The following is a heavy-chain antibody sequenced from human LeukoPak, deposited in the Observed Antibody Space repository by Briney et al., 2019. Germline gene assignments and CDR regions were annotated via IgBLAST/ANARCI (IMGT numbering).Heavy chain of an antibody. CDR1: GGXISSSSYY. CDR3: ARQEDIVVVPAAASGGWFDP. Sequence: SETLSLTCSVSGGXISSSSYYWGWIRQPPGKGLEWIGSIYYSGSTYYNPSLKSRVTISVDTSKNQFSLKLSSVTAADTAVYYCARQEDIVVVPAAASGGWFDPWGQGTLVTVSS. CDR2: IYYSGST. J-gene: IGHJ5*02. D-gene: IGHD2-2*01. V-gene: IGHV4-39*01.